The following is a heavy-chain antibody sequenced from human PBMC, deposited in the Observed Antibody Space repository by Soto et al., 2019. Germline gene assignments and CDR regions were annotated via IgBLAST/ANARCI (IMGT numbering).Heavy chain of an antibody. CDR3: ALRMGYDILTGWDHYFGY. Sequence: GGSLRLSCAASGFTFSSYAMHWVRQAPGKGLEWVAVISYDGSNKYYADSVKGRFTISRDNSKNTLYLQMNSLRAEDTAVYYCALRMGYDILTGWDHYFGYWGQGTLVTVS. V-gene: IGHV3-30-3*01. J-gene: IGHJ4*02. D-gene: IGHD3-9*01. CDR2: ISYDGSNK. CDR1: GFTFSSYA.